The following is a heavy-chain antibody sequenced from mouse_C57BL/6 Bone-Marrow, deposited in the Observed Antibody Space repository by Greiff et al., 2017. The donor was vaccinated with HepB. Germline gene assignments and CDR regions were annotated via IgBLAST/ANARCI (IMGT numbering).Heavy chain of an antibody. Sequence: VQLQQPGAELVKPGASVKVSCKASGYTFTSYWMHWVKQRPGQGLEWIGRIHPSDSDTNYNQKFKGKATLTVDKSSSTAYMQLSSLTSEDSAFYYCAIGRGYYGNYGAYWGQGTLVTVSA. D-gene: IGHD2-1*01. CDR1: GYTFTSYW. CDR2: IHPSDSDT. J-gene: IGHJ3*01. CDR3: AIGRGYYGNYGAY. V-gene: IGHV1-74*01.